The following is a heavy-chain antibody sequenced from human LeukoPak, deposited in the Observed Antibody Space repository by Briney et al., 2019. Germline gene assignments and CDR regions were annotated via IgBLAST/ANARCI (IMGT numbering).Heavy chain of an antibody. CDR3: ARLSSRLLGYFDY. D-gene: IGHD3-10*02. CDR2: IGSSGSTI. J-gene: IGHJ4*02. CDR1: GFTFSSYE. V-gene: IGHV3-48*03. Sequence: GGSLRLTCTASGFTFSSYEMNWVRQAPGKGLEWVSYIGSSGSTIYYADSVKGRFTISRDNAKNSLYLQMDSLRAADTAVYYCARLSSRLLGYFDYWGQGTLVTVSS.